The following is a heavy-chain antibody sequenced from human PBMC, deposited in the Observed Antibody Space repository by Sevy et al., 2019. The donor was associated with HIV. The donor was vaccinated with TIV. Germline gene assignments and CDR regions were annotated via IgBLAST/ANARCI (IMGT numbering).Heavy chain of an antibody. CDR2: ISTYNGNT. CDR3: ARRYSSSTGKTFDY. CDR1: GYTFTSYG. V-gene: IGHV1-18*01. Sequence: ASVKVSCKASGYTFTSYGISWVRQAPGEGLEWMGWISTYNGNTNYAQKLQGRVTMTTDTSTSTAYMELRSLRSDDTAVYYCARRYSSSTGKTFDYWGQGTLVTVSP. J-gene: IGHJ4*02. D-gene: IGHD6-6*01.